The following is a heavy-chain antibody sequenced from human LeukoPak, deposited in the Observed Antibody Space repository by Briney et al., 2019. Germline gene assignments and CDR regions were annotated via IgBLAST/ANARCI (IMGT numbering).Heavy chain of an antibody. CDR1: GFTVSSNY. D-gene: IGHD2-21*02. CDR3: ATAATLAYCGGDCYGRFDY. Sequence: GGSLRLSCAASGFTVSSNYMSWVRQAPGKGLEWVSVIYSGGSTYYADSVKGRFTISRDNSKNTLYLQMNSLRAEDTAVYYRATAATLAYCGGDCYGRFDYWGQGTLVTVSS. J-gene: IGHJ4*02. V-gene: IGHV3-53*01. CDR2: IYSGGST.